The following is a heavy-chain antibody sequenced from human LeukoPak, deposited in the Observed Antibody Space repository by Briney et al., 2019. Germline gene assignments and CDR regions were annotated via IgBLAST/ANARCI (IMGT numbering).Heavy chain of an antibody. Sequence: ASVKVSCKASGYTFTGYYMHWVRQAPGQGLEWMGWINPNSGGTNYAQKFQGWVTITRDTSISTAYMELSRLRSDDTAVYYCARGRGSYLTIYYFDYWGQGTLVTVSS. CDR3: ARGRGSYLTIYYFDY. CDR2: INPNSGGT. D-gene: IGHD1-26*01. CDR1: GYTFTGYY. V-gene: IGHV1-2*04. J-gene: IGHJ4*02.